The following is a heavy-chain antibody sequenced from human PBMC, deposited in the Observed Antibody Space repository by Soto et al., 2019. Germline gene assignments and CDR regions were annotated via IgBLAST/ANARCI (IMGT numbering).Heavy chain of an antibody. CDR3: AKDGRRWDLPADY. Sequence: HPGGSLRLSCAASGFTFRNYAMSWVRQTPEKGLEWVSAINGGGVSTYYADSVKGRFTISRDQSKNTIYLQMDSLRAEDTAVYYCAKDGRRWDLPADYWGQGALVTVSS. D-gene: IGHD1-26*01. CDR1: GFTFRNYA. V-gene: IGHV3-23*01. J-gene: IGHJ4*02. CDR2: INGGGVST.